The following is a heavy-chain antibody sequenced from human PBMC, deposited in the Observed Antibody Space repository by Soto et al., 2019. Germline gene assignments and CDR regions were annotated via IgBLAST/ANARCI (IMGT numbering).Heavy chain of an antibody. CDR3: AKMVHGGYVSYFDS. V-gene: IGHV3-23*01. J-gene: IGHJ4*02. D-gene: IGHD5-12*01. CDR2: TSGSGDTT. CDR1: GFTFASYA. Sequence: GGSLRLSCEASGFTFASYAMSWVRQAPGKGLEWVSATSGSGDTTYYADSVKGRFTISRDNSEKRLYLQMDSLRAEDTAVYYCAKMVHGGYVSYFDSWGQGTLVTVSS.